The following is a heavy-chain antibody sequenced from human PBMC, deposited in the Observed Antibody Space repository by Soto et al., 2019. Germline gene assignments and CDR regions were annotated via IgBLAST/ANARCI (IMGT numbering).Heavy chain of an antibody. V-gene: IGHV4-30-4*01. D-gene: IGHD3-3*01. CDR2: IYYSGST. J-gene: IGHJ4*02. CDR3: ASGAVWSDCYYFDY. Sequence: SETLCLTCTVSGGSISSGDYYWSWIRQPPGKGLEWIGYIYYSGSTYYNPSLKSRVTISVDTSKNQFSLKLSSVTAADTAVYYCASGAVWSDCYYFDYWGQGTLVTVSS. CDR1: GGSISSGDYY.